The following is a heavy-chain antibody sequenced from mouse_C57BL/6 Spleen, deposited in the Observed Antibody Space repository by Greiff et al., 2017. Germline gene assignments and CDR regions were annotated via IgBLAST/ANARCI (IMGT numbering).Heavy chain of an antibody. CDR1: GYAFSSSW. D-gene: IGHD1-1*01. CDR2: IYPGGGDT. V-gene: IGHV1-82*01. Sequence: QVQLQQSGPELVKPGASVKISCKASGYAFSSSWMNWVKQRPGQGLEWIGRIYPGGGDTNYNGKFKGKATLTADNSSSTAYMQLSSLTSEDSAVYFCARSPPVLLDAMDYWGQGTSVTVYS. CDR3: ARSPPVLLDAMDY. J-gene: IGHJ4*01.